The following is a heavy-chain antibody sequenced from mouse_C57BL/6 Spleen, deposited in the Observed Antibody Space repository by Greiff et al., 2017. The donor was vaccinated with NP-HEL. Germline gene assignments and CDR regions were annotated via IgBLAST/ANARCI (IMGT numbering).Heavy chain of an antibody. Sequence: EVQLQESGPGMVKPSQSLSLTCTVTGYSITSGYDWHWIRHFPGNKLEWMGYISYSGSTNYNPSLKSRISITHDTSKNHFFLKLNSVTTEDTATYYCARTGRGYFDVWGTGTTVTVSS. D-gene: IGHD4-1*01. CDR2: ISYSGST. CDR3: ARTGRGYFDV. J-gene: IGHJ1*03. V-gene: IGHV3-1*01. CDR1: GYSITSGYD.